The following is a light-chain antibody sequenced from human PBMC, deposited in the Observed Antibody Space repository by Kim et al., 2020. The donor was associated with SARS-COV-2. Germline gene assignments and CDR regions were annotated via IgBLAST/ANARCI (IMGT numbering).Light chain of an antibody. Sequence: EIVLTQSPGTLSFSPGERVTLSCRASQSITKNFLAWYQQKPGQAPRLLIYDIFKRATGIPDRFSGSGSGTDFTLTISRLEPEDFAVYYCQQHQESPLTFGGGTKVDIK. J-gene: IGKJ4*01. V-gene: IGKV3-20*01. CDR2: DIF. CDR1: QSITKNF. CDR3: QQHQESPLT.